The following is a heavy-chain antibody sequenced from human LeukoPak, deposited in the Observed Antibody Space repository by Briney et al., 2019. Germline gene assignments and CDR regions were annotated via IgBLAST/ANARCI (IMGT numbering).Heavy chain of an antibody. CDR2: IIPIFGTA. CDR3: ARAHHSGYYLYNWFDP. V-gene: IGHV1-69*05. Sequence: GASVKVSCKASGGTFSSYAISWVRQAPGQGLEWMGGIIPIFGTANYAQKFQGRVTITTDESTSTAYMELSSLRSEDTAVYYCARAHHSGYYLYNWFDPWGQGTLVTVSS. D-gene: IGHD3-22*01. CDR1: GGTFSSYA. J-gene: IGHJ5*02.